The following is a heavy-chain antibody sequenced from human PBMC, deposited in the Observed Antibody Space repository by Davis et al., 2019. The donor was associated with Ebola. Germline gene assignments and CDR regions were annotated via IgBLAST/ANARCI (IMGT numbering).Heavy chain of an antibody. D-gene: IGHD2-21*01. CDR1: GFTFSSYE. J-gene: IGHJ4*02. V-gene: IGHV3-23*03. Sequence: GESLKISCAASGFTFSSYEMNWVRQAPGKGLEWVSVIYSGGSTYYADSVKGRFTISRDNSKNTLYLQMNSLRAEDTAVYYCANYCGGDCYPAPFDYWGQGTLVTVSS. CDR2: IYSGGST. CDR3: ANYCGGDCYPAPFDY.